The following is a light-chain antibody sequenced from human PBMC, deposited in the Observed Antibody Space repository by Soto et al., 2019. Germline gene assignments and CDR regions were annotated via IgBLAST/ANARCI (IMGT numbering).Light chain of an antibody. V-gene: IGKV1-39*01. J-gene: IGKJ3*01. Sequence: DIQMTQSPSSLSASVGDRVTITCRASQSISSYLNWYQQKPGKAPKLLIYAASSLQSGVPSRFSGSGSGTHFTLTISTLQPEDFATYYCQQSYSTLTFGPGTKVHIK. CDR3: QQSYSTLT. CDR1: QSISSY. CDR2: AAS.